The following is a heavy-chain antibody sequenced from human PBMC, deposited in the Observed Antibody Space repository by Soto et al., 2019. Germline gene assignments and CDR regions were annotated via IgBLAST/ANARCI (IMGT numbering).Heavy chain of an antibody. Sequence: QVQLQESGPGLVKPSQTLSLTCTVSGGSISSGGYYWSWIRQHPGKGLEWIGYIYYSGSTYYNPSIKSRVTISVDTSKNQFSLKLSSVTAADTAVYYCARDRVRDGTPPDLWGQGTLVTVSS. CDR1: GGSISSGGYY. CDR2: IYYSGST. J-gene: IGHJ4*02. CDR3: ARDRVRDGTPPDL. V-gene: IGHV4-31*03. D-gene: IGHD2-15*01.